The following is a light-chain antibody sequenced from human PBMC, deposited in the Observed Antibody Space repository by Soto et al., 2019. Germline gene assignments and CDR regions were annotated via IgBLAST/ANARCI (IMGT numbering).Light chain of an antibody. CDR1: QSISNY. V-gene: IGKV1-39*01. Sequence: DIQMTQSPSSLSASVGDRVTITCRASQSISNYLNWYLQKPGKAPKLLIYGASNLQSGVPSRFSGSGSGTDFTLTISSLQPEDFATYHCQQSYMTPFAFGQGTRLEIK. J-gene: IGKJ2*01. CDR2: GAS. CDR3: QQSYMTPFA.